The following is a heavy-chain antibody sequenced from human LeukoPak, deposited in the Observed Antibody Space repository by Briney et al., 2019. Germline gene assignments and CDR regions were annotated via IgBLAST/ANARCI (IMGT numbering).Heavy chain of an antibody. CDR3: ARGGDYVKNWFDP. D-gene: IGHD4-17*01. Sequence: SETLSLTCTVSSGSISSYYWSWIRQPPGKGLEWIGYMYYSGSTNYNPSLKSRVTISVDTSKNQFSLKLSSVTAADTAVYYCARGGDYVKNWFDPWGQGTLVTVSS. V-gene: IGHV4-59*01. J-gene: IGHJ5*02. CDR1: SGSISSYY. CDR2: MYYSGST.